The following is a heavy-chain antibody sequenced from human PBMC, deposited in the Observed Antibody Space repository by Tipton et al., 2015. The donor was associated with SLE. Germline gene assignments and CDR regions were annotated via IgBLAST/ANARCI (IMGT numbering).Heavy chain of an antibody. CDR1: GGSIGSYY. D-gene: IGHD1-14*01. J-gene: IGHJ4*02. V-gene: IGHV4-59*01. CDR2: IYYSGNT. CDR3: ARTNRLPYRVYFDS. Sequence: TLSITCTVSGGSIGSYYWSWIRQPPGKRLEWIGDIYYSGNTVYNPSLKSRVTISVDTSKNQFSLKLSSVTAADTAVYYCARTNRLPYRVYFDSWGQGALVTVSS.